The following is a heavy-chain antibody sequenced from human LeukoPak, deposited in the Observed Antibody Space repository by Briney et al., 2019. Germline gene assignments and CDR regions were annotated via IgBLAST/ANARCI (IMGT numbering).Heavy chain of an antibody. V-gene: IGHV1-24*01. J-gene: IGHJ4*02. CDR1: GYTLTELS. D-gene: IGHD2-15*01. CDR3: AASSGLPPLHFDY. CDR2: FDPEDGET. Sequence: ASVKVSCKVSGYTLTELSMHWVRQAPGKGLEWMGGFDPEDGETIYAQKFQGRVTMAEDTSTDTAYMELSSLRSEDTAVYYCAASSGLPPLHFDYWGQGTLVTVSS.